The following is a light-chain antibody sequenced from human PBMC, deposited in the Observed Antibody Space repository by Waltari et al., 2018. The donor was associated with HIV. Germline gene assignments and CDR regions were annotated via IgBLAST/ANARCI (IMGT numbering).Light chain of an antibody. CDR1: QTISNSY. J-gene: IGKJ5*01. Sequence: EIVLTQSPGTLSLSPGERATLSCRASQTISNSYLAWHQQKPGQAPRLLIYGASSRATGIPDRFSGSGSGTDFTLTISRLEPEDFAVYYCQQYGSSVFTFGQGTRLEIK. V-gene: IGKV3-20*01. CDR2: GAS. CDR3: QQYGSSVFT.